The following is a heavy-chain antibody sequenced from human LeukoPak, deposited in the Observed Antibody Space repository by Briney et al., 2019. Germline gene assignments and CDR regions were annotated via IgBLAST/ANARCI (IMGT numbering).Heavy chain of an antibody. V-gene: IGHV3-23*01. CDR3: AKGYSDSSGYFKTFDY. D-gene: IGHD3-22*01. CDR2: ISGSGGTT. Sequence: GGSLRLSCAASGFTFSTYAMSWVRQAPGKGLEWVSGISGSGGTTHYADSVKGRFTISRDNSKNTLSLQMNSLSAEDTAVYYCAKGYSDSSGYFKTFDYGGQGTLVTVS. J-gene: IGHJ4*02. CDR1: GFTFSTYA.